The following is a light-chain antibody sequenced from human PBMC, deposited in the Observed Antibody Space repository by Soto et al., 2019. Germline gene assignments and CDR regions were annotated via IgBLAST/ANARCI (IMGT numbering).Light chain of an antibody. CDR1: QSVSSSY. V-gene: IGKV3-20*01. J-gene: IGKJ1*01. Sequence: IRVSQSPGTLSLTTGERATLSCRASQSVSSSYLAWYQQKPGQAPRLLIYGASTRATGIPARFSGSGSGTDFTLTITTLEPEDFAVYYCQQYGSSPRTFGLGTNVDI. CDR2: GAS. CDR3: QQYGSSPRT.